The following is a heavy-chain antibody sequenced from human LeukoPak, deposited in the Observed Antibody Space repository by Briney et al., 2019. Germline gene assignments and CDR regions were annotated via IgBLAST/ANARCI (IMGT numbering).Heavy chain of an antibody. CDR2: FDPEDGET. V-gene: IGHV1-24*01. CDR1: GYTLTELS. Sequence: GASVKVSCTVSGYTLTELSMHWVRQAPGKGPEWMGGFDPEDGETIYAQKFQGRVTMTEDTSTDTAYMELSSLRSEDTAVYYCATGGHYYDSSGYYSNDYWGQGTLVTVSS. CDR3: ATGGHYYDSSGYYSNDY. J-gene: IGHJ4*02. D-gene: IGHD3-22*01.